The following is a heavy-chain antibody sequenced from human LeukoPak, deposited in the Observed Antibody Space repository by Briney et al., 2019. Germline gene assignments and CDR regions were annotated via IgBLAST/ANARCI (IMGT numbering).Heavy chain of an antibody. D-gene: IGHD1-26*01. Sequence: SESLSLTCTVSGGSISSSSYYWGWIRQPPGKGLEWIGSIYYSGSTYYNPSLKSRVTISVDTSKNQFSLKLSSVTAADTAVYYCASFKVGGPAFDNWGQGNLVTVSS. J-gene: IGHJ4*02. CDR1: GGSISSSSYY. CDR3: ASFKVGGPAFDN. V-gene: IGHV4-39*01. CDR2: IYYSGST.